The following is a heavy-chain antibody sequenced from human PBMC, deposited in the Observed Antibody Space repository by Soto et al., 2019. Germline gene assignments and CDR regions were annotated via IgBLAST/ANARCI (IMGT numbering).Heavy chain of an antibody. J-gene: IGHJ4*02. V-gene: IGHV1-18*04. D-gene: IGHD5-18*01. CDR1: GYTFNSYG. Sequence: QVQLVQSGAEVKKPGASVKVSCKASGYTFNSYGVSWVRQAPGQGLEWMGWISVYSGNRNYAQRFQGRVTLTTDTSTSTAYMELRSLRSYDTAMYYCARSDEMDTTGYYFDYWGQGTLVTVSS. CDR2: ISVYSGNR. CDR3: ARSDEMDTTGYYFDY.